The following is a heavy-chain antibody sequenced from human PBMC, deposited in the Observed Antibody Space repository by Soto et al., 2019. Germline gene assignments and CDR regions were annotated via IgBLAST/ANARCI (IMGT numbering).Heavy chain of an antibody. Sequence: ASVQVSCKPSGYTFTSYAMHWVRQAPGQRLEWRGWINAGNGNTKYSQKFQGRVTITRDTAASTAYMELSSLRSEDTAVYYCARQEDAGGYYFDYWGQGSLVTVSS. CDR3: ARQEDAGGYYFDY. CDR1: GYTFTSYA. J-gene: IGHJ4*02. V-gene: IGHV1-3*01. CDR2: INAGNGNT.